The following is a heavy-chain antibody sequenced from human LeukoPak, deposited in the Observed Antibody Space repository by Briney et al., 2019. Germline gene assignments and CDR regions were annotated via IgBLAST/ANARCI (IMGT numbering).Heavy chain of an antibody. J-gene: IGHJ3*02. CDR2: ISGSGGST. Sequence: GGSLRLSCAASGFTFSTYSMNWVRQAPGKGLEWVSAISGSGGSTYYADSVKGRFTISRDNSKNTLYLQMNSLRAEDTAVYYCAKDYYDSSGYYPGPHAFDIWGQGTMVTVSS. CDR1: GFTFSTYS. D-gene: IGHD3-22*01. CDR3: AKDYYDSSGYYPGPHAFDI. V-gene: IGHV3-23*01.